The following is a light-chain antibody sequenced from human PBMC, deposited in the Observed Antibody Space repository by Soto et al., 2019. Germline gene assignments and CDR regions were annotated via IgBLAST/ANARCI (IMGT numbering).Light chain of an antibody. CDR2: DVT. J-gene: IGLJ1*01. CDR1: SGDVGGSNH. CDR3: CSDAGTYTFD. V-gene: IGLV2-11*01. Sequence: QSALTQPRSVSGSPGESVTISCTGTSGDVGGSNHVSWYQHHPGKAPKFLIYDVTKRPSGVPDRFSGSKSGNTASLTISGLQPEDEADYYCCSDAGTYTFDFGTGTQVTVL.